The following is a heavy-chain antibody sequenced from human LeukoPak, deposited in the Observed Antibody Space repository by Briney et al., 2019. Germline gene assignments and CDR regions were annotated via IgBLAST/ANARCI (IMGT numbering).Heavy chain of an antibody. CDR2: IRSKANSYAT. Sequence: GGSLRLSCAASGFTFSGSAMHWVRQASGKGLELVGRIRSKANSYATAYSASVKGSLTISRDDSKNKAYLQMNSLKTEDTAVYYCSSQNDYWGQGTLVTVST. V-gene: IGHV3-73*01. CDR1: GFTFSGSA. J-gene: IGHJ4*02. CDR3: SSQNDY.